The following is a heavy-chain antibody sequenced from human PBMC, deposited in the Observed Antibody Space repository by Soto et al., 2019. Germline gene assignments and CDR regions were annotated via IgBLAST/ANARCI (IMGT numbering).Heavy chain of an antibody. CDR2: IQSGGTT. CDR1: GFTFSSYS. V-gene: IGHV3-66*01. Sequence: PGGSLRLSCAASGFTFSSYSMSWVRQAPGKGLEWVSLIQSGGTTYYADSVKGRFTISRDNAKNSLYLQMNNLRAEDTAVYYCASFTIFGVVIPMDVWGKGTTVTVSS. CDR3: ASFTIFGVVIPMDV. J-gene: IGHJ6*03. D-gene: IGHD3-3*01.